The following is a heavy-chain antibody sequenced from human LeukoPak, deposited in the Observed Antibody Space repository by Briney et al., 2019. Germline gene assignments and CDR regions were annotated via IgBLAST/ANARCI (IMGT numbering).Heavy chain of an antibody. CDR2: IYTSGST. CDR3: ARVKDGYNRVDY. J-gene: IGHJ4*02. D-gene: IGHD5-24*01. Sequence: SQTLSLTCTVSGGSISSGSYYWSWIRQPAGKGLEWIGRIYTSGSTNYNPSLKSRVTISVDTSKNQFSLKLSSVTAADTAVYYCARVKDGYNRVDYWGQGTLVTVSS. CDR1: GGSISSGSYY. V-gene: IGHV4-61*02.